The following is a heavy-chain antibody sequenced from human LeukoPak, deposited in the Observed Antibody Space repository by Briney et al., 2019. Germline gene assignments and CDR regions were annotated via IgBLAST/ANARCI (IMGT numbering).Heavy chain of an antibody. D-gene: IGHD4/OR15-4a*01. J-gene: IGHJ6*03. CDR1: GGSISSSNW. Sequence: SETLSLTCAVSGGSISSSNWWSWVRQPPGKGLEWIGEIYHSGSTNYNPSLKSRVTISVDKSKNQFSLKLSSVTAADTAVYYCARHRRMTIYYYYMDVWGKGTTVTISS. V-gene: IGHV4-4*02. CDR2: IYHSGST. CDR3: ARHRRMTIYYYYMDV.